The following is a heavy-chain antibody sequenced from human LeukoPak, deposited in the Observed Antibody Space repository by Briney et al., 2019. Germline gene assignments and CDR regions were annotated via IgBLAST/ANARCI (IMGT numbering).Heavy chain of an antibody. Sequence: GRSLRLSCAASGFTFSSYAMHWVRQAPGKGLEWVAVISYDGSNKYYADSVKGRFTISRDNSKNTLYLQMNSLRAENTAVYYCEWSGYSSSSWYYFDYWGQGTLVTVSS. CDR1: GFTFSSYA. CDR2: ISYDGSNK. D-gene: IGHD6-13*01. V-gene: IGHV3-30-3*01. J-gene: IGHJ4*02. CDR3: EWSGYSSSSWYYFDY.